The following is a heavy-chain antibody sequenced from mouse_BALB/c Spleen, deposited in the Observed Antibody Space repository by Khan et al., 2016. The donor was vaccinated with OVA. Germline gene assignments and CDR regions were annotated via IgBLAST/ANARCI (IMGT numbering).Heavy chain of an antibody. D-gene: IGHD1-2*01. J-gene: IGHJ4*01. CDR1: GDTFSDYA. CDR3: ARGDSLLRLRGMDY. V-gene: IGHV1S137*01. CDR2: ISIYNGNT. Sequence: QVQLQQSGPEVVRPGVSVKISCKGSGDTFSDYAIHWVKQSHAKSLEWIGVISIYNGNTNYNQKFKGKAKMTVDKSSSTAYMELARWTFEESAMYYGARGDSLLRLRGMDYGGQGTSVTVSS.